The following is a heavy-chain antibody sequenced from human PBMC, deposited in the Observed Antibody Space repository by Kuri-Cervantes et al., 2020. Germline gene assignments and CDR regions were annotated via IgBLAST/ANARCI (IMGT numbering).Heavy chain of an antibody. J-gene: IGHJ4*02. Sequence: LETLSLTCAVYGGSFSGYYWSWIRQPPGKGLEWIGEINHSGSTNYNPSLKSRVTTSVDTSKNQFSLKLSSVTAADTAVYYCARGRRGRYCSGGSCYSEGGYYFDYWGQGTLVTVSS. CDR1: GGSFSGYY. D-gene: IGHD2-15*01. V-gene: IGHV4-34*01. CDR3: ARGRRGRYCSGGSCYSEGGYYFDY. CDR2: INHSGST.